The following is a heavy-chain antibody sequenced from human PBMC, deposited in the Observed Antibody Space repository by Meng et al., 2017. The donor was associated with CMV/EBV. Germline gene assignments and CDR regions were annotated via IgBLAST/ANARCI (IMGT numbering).Heavy chain of an antibody. J-gene: IGHJ6*02. CDR1: GFTFSSYG. D-gene: IGHD3-3*01. CDR2: IRYDGSNK. Sequence: GESLKISCAASGFTFSSYGMHWVRQAPGKGLEWVAFIRYDGSNKYYADSVKGRFTISRDNSKNTLYLQMNSLRAEDTAVYYCAKDQYYDFWRGYYYYYGMDVWGQGTTVTVSS. V-gene: IGHV3-30*02. CDR3: AKDQYYDFWRGYYYYYGMDV.